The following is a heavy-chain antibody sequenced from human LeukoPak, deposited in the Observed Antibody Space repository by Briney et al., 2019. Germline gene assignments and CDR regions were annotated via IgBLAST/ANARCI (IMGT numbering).Heavy chain of an antibody. V-gene: IGHV1-8*01. D-gene: IGHD6-13*01. J-gene: IGHJ4*02. Sequence: ASVKVSCKASGYTFTSYDINWVRRATGQGLEWMGWMNPNSGNTGYAQKFLGRITMTRNTSISTAYMELSSLTSEDTAVYYCARIAAAGNRRLNYWGQGTLVTVSS. CDR1: GYTFTSYD. CDR3: ARIAAAGNRRLNY. CDR2: MNPNSGNT.